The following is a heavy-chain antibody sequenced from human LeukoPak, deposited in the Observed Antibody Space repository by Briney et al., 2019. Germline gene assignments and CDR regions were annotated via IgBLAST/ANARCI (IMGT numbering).Heavy chain of an antibody. Sequence: PSETLSLTCTVSGGSISSGSYYWSWIRQPAGKGLEWIGRIYTSGSTSYNPSLKSRVTISVDTSKNQFSLKLSSVTAADTAVYYCARDSLNCSGGSCRLNYFGYWGQGTLVTVSS. CDR2: IYTSGST. CDR1: GGSISSGSYY. D-gene: IGHD2-15*01. V-gene: IGHV4-61*02. CDR3: ARDSLNCSGGSCRLNYFGY. J-gene: IGHJ4*02.